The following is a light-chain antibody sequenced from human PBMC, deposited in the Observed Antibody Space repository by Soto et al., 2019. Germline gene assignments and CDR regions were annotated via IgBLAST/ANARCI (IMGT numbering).Light chain of an antibody. CDR1: SSDIGCYNS. J-gene: IGLJ1*01. V-gene: IGLV2-8*01. CDR3: SSYTDNKSLV. CDR2: DVT. Sequence: QSVLTQSPSASGSPGQSVTISCTGTSSDIGCYNSVSWYQQHPGKAPKVMIYDVTKRPSGVPDRFSGSKSGNTAYLTVSALQAEYEADYYCSSYTDNKSLVFGTGIKV.